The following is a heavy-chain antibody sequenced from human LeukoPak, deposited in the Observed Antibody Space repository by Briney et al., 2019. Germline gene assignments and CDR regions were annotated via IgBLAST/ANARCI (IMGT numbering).Heavy chain of an antibody. Sequence: PSETLSLTCAVYGGSFSGYYWSWIRQPPGKGLEWIGEINHSGSTNYNPSLKSRVTISVDTSKNQFSLKLSSVTAADTAVYYCARRPFMITFGGVIAPPNWFDPWGQGTLVTVSS. CDR3: ARRPFMITFGGVIAPPNWFDP. V-gene: IGHV4-34*01. CDR2: INHSGST. D-gene: IGHD3-16*02. J-gene: IGHJ5*02. CDR1: GGSFSGYY.